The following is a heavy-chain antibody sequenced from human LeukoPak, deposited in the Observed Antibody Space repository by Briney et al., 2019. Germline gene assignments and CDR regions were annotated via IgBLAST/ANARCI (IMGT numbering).Heavy chain of an antibody. V-gene: IGHV3-48*03. CDR3: AREGDTGPYYCGMDV. D-gene: IGHD3-16*01. J-gene: IGHJ6*04. CDR1: GFTFSSYE. Sequence: PGGSLRLSCAASGFTFSSYEMNWVRQAPGKGLEWVSYISSSGSTIYYADSVKGRFTISRDNAKNSLYLQMNSLRAEDTAVYYCAREGDTGPYYCGMDVWGKGTTVTVSS. CDR2: ISSSGSTI.